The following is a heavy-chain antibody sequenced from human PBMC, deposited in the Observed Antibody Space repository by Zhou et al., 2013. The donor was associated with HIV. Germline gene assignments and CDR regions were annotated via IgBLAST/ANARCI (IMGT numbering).Heavy chain of an antibody. J-gene: IGHJ6*03. CDR3: ARNRRVLVWFGETSTGYYMDV. CDR1: GGAIRGFY. D-gene: IGHD3-10*01. Sequence: QVQLQESGPGLVKPSETLSLTCSVSGGAIRGFYWSWVRQPPAQGPEWIGYIISTGTTNYNPSLKSRVTISVDTSQNQFSLRLDSLTAADTAVYYCARNRRVLVWFGETSTGYYMDVWGKGTTVTVSS. V-gene: IGHV4-4*09. CDR2: IISTGTT.